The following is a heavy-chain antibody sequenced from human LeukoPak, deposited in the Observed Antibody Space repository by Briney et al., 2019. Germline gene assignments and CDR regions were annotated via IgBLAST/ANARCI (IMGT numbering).Heavy chain of an antibody. CDR2: IYYSGST. J-gene: IGHJ4*02. D-gene: IGHD1-7*01. Sequence: PSGTLSLTCTVSGASVNIGNYYWTWIRQPPGKGLEWIGYIYYSGSTKYNPSLKSRVTISVDASKTQFSLKLNSVTAADTAVYYCARGSRELYYFDYWGQGTLVTVSS. V-gene: IGHV4-61*01. CDR1: GASVNIGNYY. CDR3: ARGSRELYYFDY.